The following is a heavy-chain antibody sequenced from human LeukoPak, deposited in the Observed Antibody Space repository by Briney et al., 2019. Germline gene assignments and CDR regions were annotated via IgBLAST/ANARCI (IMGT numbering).Heavy chain of an antibody. J-gene: IGHJ6*03. CDR2: IWYDGSKK. V-gene: IGHV3-33*01. Sequence: GSLRLSCAASGFTFSSNGMHWVRQAPGKGLEWVAVIWYDGSKKYYGDSVKGRFTISRDNSKNTLYLQMNSLRAEDTAVYYCAREGTPESAYYYYYMDVWGKGTTVTVSS. D-gene: IGHD3-10*01. CDR1: GFTFSSNG. CDR3: AREGTPESAYYYYYMDV.